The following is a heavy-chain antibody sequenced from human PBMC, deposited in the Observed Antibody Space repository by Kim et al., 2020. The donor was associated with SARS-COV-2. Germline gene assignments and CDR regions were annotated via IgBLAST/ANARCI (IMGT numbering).Heavy chain of an antibody. V-gene: IGHV4-34*01. D-gene: IGHD3-22*01. CDR3: ARGSYYDSSGYYYAPVRRYFDL. CDR1: GGSFSGYY. CDR2: INHSGST. J-gene: IGHJ2*01. Sequence: SETLSLTCAVYGGSFSGYYWSWIRQPPGKGLEWIGEINHSGSTNYNPSLKSRVTISVDTSKNQFSLKLSSVTAADTAVYYCARGSYYDSSGYYYAPVRRYFDLWGRGTLVTVSS.